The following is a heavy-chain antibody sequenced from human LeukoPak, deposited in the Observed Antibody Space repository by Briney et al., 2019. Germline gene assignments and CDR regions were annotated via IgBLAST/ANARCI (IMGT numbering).Heavy chain of an antibody. CDR1: GGSITTTNW. CDR3: ARVRYYGSGSYYKRNWFDP. Sequence: SETLSLTCTVSGGSITTTNWWSWVRQPPGKGLEWIGEVHLSGATKYNPSLKSRVTISVDTPKNQFSLKLSSVTAADTAVYHCARVRYYGSGSYYKRNWFDPWGQGALVTVSS. CDR2: VHLSGAT. J-gene: IGHJ5*02. V-gene: IGHV4-4*02. D-gene: IGHD3-10*01.